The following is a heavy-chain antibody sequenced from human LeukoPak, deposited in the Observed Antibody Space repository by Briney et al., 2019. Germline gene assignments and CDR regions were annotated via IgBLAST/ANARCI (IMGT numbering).Heavy chain of an antibody. D-gene: IGHD7-27*01. CDR3: ARGPPNWGYAY. CDR1: GYTFTSYD. V-gene: IGHV1-8*01. CDR2: MSPNRCDT. J-gene: IGHJ4*02. Sequence: AAVKVSRKASGYTFTSYDFNWVRQATGQRPEWMGWMSPNRCDTAYAQKFQHRVTMPRNTSISTAYMELSSLRSDDTAVYYCARGPPNWGYAYWGPGTLVTVSS.